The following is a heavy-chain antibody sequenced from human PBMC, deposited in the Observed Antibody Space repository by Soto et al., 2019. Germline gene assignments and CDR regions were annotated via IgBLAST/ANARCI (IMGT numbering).Heavy chain of an antibody. J-gene: IGHJ4*02. CDR2: ISAYNGNT. CDR1: GYTFTNYA. CDR3: ARDLAAAGPFDC. V-gene: IGHV1-18*01. D-gene: IGHD6-13*01. Sequence: QVQLVQSGAEVKKPGASVKVSCKASGYTFTNYAFSWVRQAPGQVLEWMGWISAYNGNTNYPQKLQGRVTMTTDTSTSTAYMELRSLRSDDTAVYYCARDLAAAGPFDCWGQGTLVTVSS.